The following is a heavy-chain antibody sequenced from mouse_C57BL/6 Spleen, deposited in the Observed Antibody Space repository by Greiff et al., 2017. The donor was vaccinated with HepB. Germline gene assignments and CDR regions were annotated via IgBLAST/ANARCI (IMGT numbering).Heavy chain of an antibody. CDR2: INPYNGGT. J-gene: IGHJ4*01. V-gene: IGHV1-19*01. CDR3: AREGIRAMDY. Sequence: LQESPPFLFQPGAPSKMSCKASGSTFTDYYTNWVKQSHGKSLEWIGVINPYNGGTSYNQKFKGKATLTVDKSSSTAYMELNSLTSEDSAVYYCAREGIRAMDYWGQGTSVTVSS. CDR1: GSTFTDYY.